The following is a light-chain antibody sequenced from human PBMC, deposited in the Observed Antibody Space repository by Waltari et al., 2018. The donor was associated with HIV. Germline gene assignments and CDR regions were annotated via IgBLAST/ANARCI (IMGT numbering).Light chain of an antibody. CDR2: YDS. CDR1: NIGSKS. Sequence: SYVLAQPPSVSVAPGKTARITCGGNNIGSKSVHWYQQKPGQAPVVVIYYDSDRPSGIPVRFSGSNSGNTATLTISRVEAGDEADYYCQVWDISSDAYVFGTGTKVTVL. V-gene: IGLV3-21*04. J-gene: IGLJ1*01. CDR3: QVWDISSDAYV.